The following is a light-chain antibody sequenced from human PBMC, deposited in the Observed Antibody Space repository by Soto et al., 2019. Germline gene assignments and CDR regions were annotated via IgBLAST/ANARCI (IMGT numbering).Light chain of an antibody. CDR3: QQYNSYDMWS. V-gene: IGKV1-5*01. Sequence: DIQMTQSPSTLSASVGDRVTITCRASQGISKWLAWYQQKTGKAPKLLIYGASSLENGVPSRFSGSGSGTEFTLTISSLQPDDFATYVCQQYNSYDMWSFGQGTKVDLK. CDR1: QGISKW. CDR2: GAS. J-gene: IGKJ1*01.